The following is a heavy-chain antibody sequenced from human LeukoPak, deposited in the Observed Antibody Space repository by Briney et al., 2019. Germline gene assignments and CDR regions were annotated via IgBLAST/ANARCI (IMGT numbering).Heavy chain of an antibody. D-gene: IGHD3-22*01. CDR1: GFTFSNYG. CDR3: ARDLEDSSPFGAFDM. J-gene: IGHJ3*02. V-gene: IGHV3-33*01. CDR2: IWFDGIRK. Sequence: PGRSLPLSCAASGFTFSNYGMHWVRQVPGKGLEWVAAIWFDGIRKYYADSVKGRLTISRDNSKNTLYLQMNSLRAEDTAVYYCARDLEDSSPFGAFDMWGQGTMVTVSS.